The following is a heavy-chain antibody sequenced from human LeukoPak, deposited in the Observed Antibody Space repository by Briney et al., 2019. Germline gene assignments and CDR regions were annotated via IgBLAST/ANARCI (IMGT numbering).Heavy chain of an antibody. CDR3: ARDGTTVDGHIVVVPAAIEDASDI. V-gene: IGHV4-61*02. CDR2: IYTSGST. Sequence: PSETLSLTCTVSGGSISSGSYYWSWIRQPAGKGLEWIGRIYTSGSTNYNPSLKSRVTISVDTSKNQFSLKLSSVTAADTAVYYCARDGTTVDGHIVVVPAAIEDASDIWGQATMVTVSS. D-gene: IGHD2-2*01. J-gene: IGHJ3*02. CDR1: GGSISSGSYY.